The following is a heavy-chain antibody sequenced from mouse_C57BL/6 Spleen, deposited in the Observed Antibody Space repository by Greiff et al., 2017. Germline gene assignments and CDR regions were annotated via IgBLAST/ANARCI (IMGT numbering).Heavy chain of an antibody. CDR3: ARSDTTVVASDY. CDR2: IDPEDGAT. V-gene: IGHV14-2*01. CDR1: GFNIKDYY. D-gene: IGHD1-1*01. J-gene: IGHJ2*01. Sequence: VQLKESGAELVKPGASVKLSCTASGFNIKDYYMHWVKQRTEQGLEWIGRIDPEDGATKYAPKFQGKATITADTSSNTAYLQLSSLTSEDTAVYYCARSDTTVVASDYWGQGTTLTVSS.